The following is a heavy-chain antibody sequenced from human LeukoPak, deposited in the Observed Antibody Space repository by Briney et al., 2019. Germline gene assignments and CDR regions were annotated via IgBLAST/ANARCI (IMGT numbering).Heavy chain of an antibody. J-gene: IGHJ4*02. CDR1: GYTFTGQF. V-gene: IGHV1-2*02. CDR2: INPNNGDT. Sequence: ASVKVSCEASGYTFTGQFMHWVRQAPGQGLEWMGWINPNNGDTNYAQKFQGRVTMTRDTSISTAYMELSRLRSDDTAVYYCAKTVAGTGGIDYWGQGTLVTVSS. CDR3: AKTVAGTGGIDY. D-gene: IGHD6-19*01.